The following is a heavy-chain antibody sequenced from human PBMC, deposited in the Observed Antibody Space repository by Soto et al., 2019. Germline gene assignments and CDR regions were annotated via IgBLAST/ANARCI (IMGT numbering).Heavy chain of an antibody. D-gene: IGHD4-17*01. CDR2: ISASYST. V-gene: IGHV3-23*01. CDR1: GFTFNTYA. CDR3: AHPRGYGVFDAYDI. Sequence: GGSLRLSCAASGFTFNTYAMSWVRQAPGKGLEWVSAISASYSTYYADSVKGRFTISRDNSMNALYLQMNSLRIEDTAVYYCAHPRGYGVFDAYDIWGQGTMVTVSS. J-gene: IGHJ3*02.